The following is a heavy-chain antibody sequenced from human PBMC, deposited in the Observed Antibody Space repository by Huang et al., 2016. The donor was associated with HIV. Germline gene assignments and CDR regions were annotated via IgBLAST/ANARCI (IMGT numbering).Heavy chain of an antibody. J-gene: IGHJ5*02. D-gene: IGHD3-16*01. CDR1: GGSFSRYY. Sequence: QVQLQQWGAGLLKPSETLSLTCAVYGGSFSRYYWNWIRQSPGKGLEWSGQIKHVGNTNYNPALESRVSMSVETSKNQFSLKLNSVTGADTAMYYCAREVMISFGGPFDPWGQGTLVTVSS. CDR3: AREVMISFGGPFDP. CDR2: IKHVGNT. V-gene: IGHV4-34*01.